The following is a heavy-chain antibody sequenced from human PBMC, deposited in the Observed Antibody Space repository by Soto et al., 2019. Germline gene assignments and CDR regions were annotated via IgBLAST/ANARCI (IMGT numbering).Heavy chain of an antibody. V-gene: IGHV1-69*01. D-gene: IGHD4-4*01. Sequence: QVQLLQSGAEVRKPGSSVKVSCKASGGTLGSYAITWVRQAPGQGFEWMEGFIPIFGITNYAQRFEDRLTITADESMSTVYMELSSLTYDDTAVYYCVPLQPSTIRGRPGMDVWGQGTTITVSS. J-gene: IGHJ6*02. CDR1: GGTLGSYA. CDR3: VPLQPSTIRGRPGMDV. CDR2: FIPIFGIT.